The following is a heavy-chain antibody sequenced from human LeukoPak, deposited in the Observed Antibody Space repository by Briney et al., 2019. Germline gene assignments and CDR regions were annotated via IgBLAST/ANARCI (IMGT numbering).Heavy chain of an antibody. J-gene: IGHJ6*02. CDR3: AKDRSSGWYPSGMDV. V-gene: IGHV3-23*01. D-gene: IGHD6-19*01. CDR2: TSGSGDDT. Sequence: PGGSLRLSCAASGFTFSSYAMSWVRLAPGKGLEWVSTTSGSGDDTHYADSVKGRFTISRDDSNHTLYLQMNSLRADDTAIYNCAKDRSSGWYPSGMDVWGQGTTVTVSS. CDR1: GFTFSSYA.